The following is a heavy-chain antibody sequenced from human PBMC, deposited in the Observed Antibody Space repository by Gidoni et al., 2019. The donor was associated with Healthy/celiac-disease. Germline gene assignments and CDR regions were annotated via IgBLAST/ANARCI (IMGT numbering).Heavy chain of an antibody. CDR3: AKAGGSSSWHEIDY. Sequence: GESGGGVVQPGRSLRLSCAASGFTFSSYGMHWVRQAPGKGLEWVAVISYHGSNKYYADSVKGRFTISRDNSKNTLYLQMNSLRVEDTAVYYCAKAGGSSSWHEIDYWGQGTLITVSS. CDR1: GFTFSSYG. D-gene: IGHD6-13*01. V-gene: IGHV3-30*18. CDR2: ISYHGSNK. J-gene: IGHJ4*02.